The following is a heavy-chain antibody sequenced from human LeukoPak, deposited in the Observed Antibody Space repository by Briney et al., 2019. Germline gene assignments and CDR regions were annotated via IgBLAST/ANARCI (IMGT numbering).Heavy chain of an antibody. CDR1: GFTFSDYY. CDR2: IKQDGSEK. CDR3: AREPIAAAGNHYYYYGMDV. V-gene: IGHV3-7*03. J-gene: IGHJ6*02. Sequence: GGSLRLSCAASGFTFSDYYMSWIRQAPGKGLEWMANIKQDGSEKYYVDSVKGRFTISRDNAKNSLYLQMNSLRAEDTAVYYCAREPIAAAGNHYYYYGMDVWGQGTTVTVSS. D-gene: IGHD6-13*01.